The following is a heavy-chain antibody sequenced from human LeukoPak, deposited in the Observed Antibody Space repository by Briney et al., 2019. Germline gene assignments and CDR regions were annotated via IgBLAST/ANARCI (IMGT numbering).Heavy chain of an antibody. Sequence: GGSLRLSCAASGSTFSSYAMSWVRQAPGKGLEWVSAISGSGGSTYYADSVKGRFTISRDNSKNTLYLQMNSLRAEDTAVYYCAKGNYYDSSGYYRYNWFDPWGQGTLVTVSS. V-gene: IGHV3-23*01. CDR3: AKGNYYDSSGYYRYNWFDP. J-gene: IGHJ5*02. CDR2: ISGSGGST. CDR1: GSTFSSYA. D-gene: IGHD3-22*01.